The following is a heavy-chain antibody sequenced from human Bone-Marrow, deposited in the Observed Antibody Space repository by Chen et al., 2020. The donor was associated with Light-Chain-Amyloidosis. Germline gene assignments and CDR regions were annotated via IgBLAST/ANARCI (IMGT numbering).Heavy chain of an antibody. CDR1: GGSFSVFS. J-gene: IGHJ3*01. Sequence: QVQLQQWGAGLLKPSETLSLTCAVYGGSFSVFSWTWIRQPPGKGLEWVGDINHSGNTNYNPSLRSRVSISVDASKNRFSLKLNSVTAADTSVYYCARGGGGITGTTLAYAFDVWGQGAMVTVSS. CDR3: ARGGGGITGTTLAYAFDV. CDR2: INHSGNT. V-gene: IGHV4-34*02. D-gene: IGHD1-7*01.